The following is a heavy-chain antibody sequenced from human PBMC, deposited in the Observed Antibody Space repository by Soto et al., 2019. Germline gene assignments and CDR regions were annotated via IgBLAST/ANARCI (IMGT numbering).Heavy chain of an antibody. J-gene: IGHJ4*02. CDR3: AKDFGEYCSSTSCFIDY. CDR1: GFTFSSYA. V-gene: IGHV3-23*01. D-gene: IGHD2-2*01. CDR2: ISGSGGST. Sequence: EVQLLESGGGLVQPGGSLRLSCAASGFTFSSYAMSWVRQAPGKGLEWVSAISGSGGSTYYADSVKGRFTISRDNSKNTLYLQMNSLRAEDTAVYYCAKDFGEYCSSTSCFIDYWGQGTLVTVSS.